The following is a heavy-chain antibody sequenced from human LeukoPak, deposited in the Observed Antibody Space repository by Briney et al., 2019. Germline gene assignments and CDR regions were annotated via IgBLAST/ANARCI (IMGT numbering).Heavy chain of an antibody. CDR2: IFSNDEK. D-gene: IGHD4-11*01. CDR3: ARTPIDYSNWGYYYYGMDV. J-gene: IGHJ6*02. CDR1: GGSISSGDYY. Sequence: ETLSLTCTVSGGSISSGDYYWSWIRQPPGKALEWLAHIFSNDEKSYSTSLKSRLTISKDTSKSQVVLTMTNMDPVDTATYYCARTPIDYSNWGYYYYGMDVWGQGTTVTVSS. V-gene: IGHV2-26*01.